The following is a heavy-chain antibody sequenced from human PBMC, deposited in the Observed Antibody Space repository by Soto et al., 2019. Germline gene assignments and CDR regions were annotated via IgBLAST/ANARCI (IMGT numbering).Heavy chain of an antibody. CDR1: GFTFSNAW. CDR2: IKSKTDGGTT. J-gene: IGHJ6*02. D-gene: IGHD5-18*01. Sequence: PGGSLRLSCAASGFTFSNAWMSWVRQAPGKGLEWVGRIKSKTDGGTTDYAAPVKGRFTISRDDSKNTLYLQMNSLKTEDTAVYYRTTDLGDTAMAPTPYYYGMDVWGQGTTVTVSS. V-gene: IGHV3-15*01. CDR3: TTDLGDTAMAPTPYYYGMDV.